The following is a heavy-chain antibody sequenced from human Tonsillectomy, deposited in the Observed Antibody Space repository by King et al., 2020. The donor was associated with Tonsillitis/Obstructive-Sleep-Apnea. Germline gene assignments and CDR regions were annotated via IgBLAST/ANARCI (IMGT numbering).Heavy chain of an antibody. CDR3: AHRRENNSLPGFDY. D-gene: IGHD1/OR15-1a*01. V-gene: IGHV2-5*02. CDR1: GFSLSTSGVG. J-gene: IGHJ4*02. Sequence: TLKESGPTLVKPTQTLTLTCTFSGFSLSTSGVGVGWIRQPPGKALEWLALIYWDDDKRYNPSLKSRLTITKDTSKNQVVLTMTNMDPVDTATYYCAHRRENNSLPGFDYWGQGTLVTVSS. CDR2: IYWDDDK.